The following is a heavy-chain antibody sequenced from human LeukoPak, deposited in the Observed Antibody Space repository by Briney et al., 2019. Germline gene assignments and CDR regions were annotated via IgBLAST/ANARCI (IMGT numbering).Heavy chain of an antibody. V-gene: IGHV1-2*02. J-gene: IGHJ6*03. CDR3: ARDIKIAVAEIPDYYYYYYYMDV. Sequence: ASVKVSCKASGYTFTGYYMHWVRQAPGQGLEWMGWINPNSGGTNYAQKFQGRVTMTRDTSISTAYMELSRLRSDDTAVYYCARDIKIAVAEIPDYYYYYYYMDVWGKGTTVTVSS. D-gene: IGHD6-19*01. CDR1: GYTFTGYY. CDR2: INPNSGGT.